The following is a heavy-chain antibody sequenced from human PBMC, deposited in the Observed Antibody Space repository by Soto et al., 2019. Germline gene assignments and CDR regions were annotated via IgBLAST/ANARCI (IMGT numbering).Heavy chain of an antibody. CDR1: GGSFIGYY. J-gene: IGHJ4*02. D-gene: IGHD3-22*01. Sequence: SETLSVTCAVYGGSFIGYYWSWIRQPPGKGLEWIGEINHSGSTNYNPSLKSRVTISVDTSKNQFSLKLSSVTAADTAVYYCAREGSDYYYSNSYPSYFDNWGQETLLTISS. CDR3: AREGSDYYYSNSYPSYFDN. CDR2: INHSGST. V-gene: IGHV4-34*01.